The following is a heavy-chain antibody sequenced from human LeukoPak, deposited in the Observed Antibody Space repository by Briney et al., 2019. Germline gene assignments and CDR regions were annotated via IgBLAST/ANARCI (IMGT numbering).Heavy chain of an antibody. CDR1: GGSINSY. Sequence: SETLSLTCTVSGGSINSYWSWIRQPAGKGLEWIGRISGSGTITYNPALQSRLSISIDTSKNQSSLKLMSVTAADTAVYYCARDSGTTGEVKLDPWGQGTLVTVSS. V-gene: IGHV4-4*07. CDR3: ARDSGTTGEVKLDP. J-gene: IGHJ5*02. CDR2: ISGSGTI. D-gene: IGHD3-10*01.